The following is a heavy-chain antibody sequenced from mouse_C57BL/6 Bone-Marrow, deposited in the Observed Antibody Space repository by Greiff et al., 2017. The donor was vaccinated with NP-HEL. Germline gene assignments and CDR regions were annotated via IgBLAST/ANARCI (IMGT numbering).Heavy chain of an antibody. CDR2: IHPNSGST. D-gene: IGHD2-2*01. CDR3: ARWGVTDWYFDV. V-gene: IGHV1-64*01. J-gene: IGHJ1*03. Sequence: VQLQQPGAELVKPGASVKLSCKASGYTFTSYWMHWVKQRPRQGLEWIGMIHPNSGSTNYNEKFKSKATLTVDKSSSTAYMQLSSLTSEDSAVYYCARWGVTDWYFDVWGTGTTVTVSS. CDR1: GYTFTSYW.